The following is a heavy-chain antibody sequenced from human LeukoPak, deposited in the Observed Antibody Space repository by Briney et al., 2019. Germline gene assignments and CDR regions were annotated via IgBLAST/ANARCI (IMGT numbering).Heavy chain of an antibody. J-gene: IGHJ4*02. CDR2: IISRSSSI. V-gene: IGHV3-48*02. CDR3: ARDSRFGKLLIPYFDY. CDR1: GFTFRSYA. Sequence: GGSLRLSCAVSGFTFRSYAMTWVRQAPGKGLEWVSYIISRSSSIYYADSAKGRFTISRDNAQNSLYLQMNSLRDEDTAVYYCARDSRFGKLLIPYFDYWGQGTLVTVSS. D-gene: IGHD3-10*01.